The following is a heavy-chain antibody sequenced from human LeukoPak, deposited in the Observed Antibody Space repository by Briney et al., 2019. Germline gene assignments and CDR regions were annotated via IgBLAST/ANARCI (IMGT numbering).Heavy chain of an antibody. D-gene: IGHD3-3*01. Sequence: GGSLRLSCGASGFTFSSYAMHWVRQAPGKGLEWVSGISWNSGSIVYADSVKGRFTISRDNAKNSLYLQMNSLRVDDTAVYYCARDASALHWGQGARVTVSS. CDR3: ARDASALH. V-gene: IGHV3-9*01. J-gene: IGHJ4*02. CDR1: GFTFSSYA. CDR2: ISWNSGSI.